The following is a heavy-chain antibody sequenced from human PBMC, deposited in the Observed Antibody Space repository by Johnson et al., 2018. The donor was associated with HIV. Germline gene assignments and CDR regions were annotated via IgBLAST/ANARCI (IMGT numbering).Heavy chain of an antibody. J-gene: IGHJ3*02. V-gene: IGHV3-7*03. CDR1: GFTFSSYW. CDR2: IKQDGSEK. D-gene: IGHD5-24*01. Sequence: VQLVESGGGLVQPGGSLRLSCAASGFTFSSYWMSWVRQAPGKGLEWVANIKQDGSEKYYVDSVNGRFTISRANAKNSLYLQMNSLKTEDTAVYYCTTALRGTVTRDGYILDAFDIWGQGTMVTVSS. CDR3: TTALRGTVTRDGYILDAFDI.